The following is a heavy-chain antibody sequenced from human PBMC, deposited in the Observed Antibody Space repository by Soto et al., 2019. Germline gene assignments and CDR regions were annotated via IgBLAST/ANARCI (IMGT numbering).Heavy chain of an antibody. CDR3: ARNSIGWFDP. CDR1: GGSISSGGYS. J-gene: IGHJ5*02. V-gene: IGHV4-30-2*01. CDR2: IYHSGST. D-gene: IGHD3-22*01. Sequence: SETLSLTCAVSGGSISSGGYSWSWIRQPPGKGLEWVGYIYHSGSTYYNPSLKSRVTISVDRSKNQFSLKLSSVTAADTAVYYCARNSIGWFDPWGQGTLVTVSS.